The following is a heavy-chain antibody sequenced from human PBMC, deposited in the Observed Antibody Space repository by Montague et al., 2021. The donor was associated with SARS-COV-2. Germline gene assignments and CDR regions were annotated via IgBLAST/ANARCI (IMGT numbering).Heavy chain of an antibody. Sequence: ETLSLTCTVSGGSISSSSYYWGWIRQPPGKGLEWIGSIYYSGSTYYNPSLKSRVTISVDTSKNQFSLKLTSVTAADTAVYYCARHGYIAAAYCYYGLDDWGQGTLVTVSS. CDR1: GGSISSSSYY. CDR3: ARHGYIAAAYCYYGLDD. V-gene: IGHV4-39*01. J-gene: IGHJ4*02. D-gene: IGHD6-13*01. CDR2: IYYSGST.